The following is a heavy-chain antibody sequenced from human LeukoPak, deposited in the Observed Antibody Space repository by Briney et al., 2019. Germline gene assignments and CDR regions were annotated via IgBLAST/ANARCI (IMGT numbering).Heavy chain of an antibody. CDR1: GFTFSSYA. CDR2: ISYDGSNK. D-gene: IGHD6-6*01. J-gene: IGHJ5*02. CDR3: ARECCPSIAARSNNWFDP. V-gene: IGHV3-30-3*01. Sequence: PGRSLRLSCAASGFTFSSYAMHWVRQAPGKGLEWVAVISYDGSNKYYADSVKGRFTISRDNSKNTLYLQMNSLRAEDTAVYYCARECCPSIAARSNNWFDPWGQGTLVTVSS.